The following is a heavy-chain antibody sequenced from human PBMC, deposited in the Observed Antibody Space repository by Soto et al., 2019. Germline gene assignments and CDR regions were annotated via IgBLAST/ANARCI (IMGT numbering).Heavy chain of an antibody. J-gene: IGHJ4*02. Sequence: EVQLVESGGGLVKPGGSLRLSCAASGFTFSSYSMNWVRQAPGKGLEWVSSISSSSSYIYYADSVKGRFTISRDNANNSLYLQMSSLRAEDTAVYYCARDRVPIHSILDYWGQGTLVTVSS. CDR1: GFTFSSYS. CDR3: ARDRVPIHSILDY. CDR2: ISSSSSYI. D-gene: IGHD2-21*01. V-gene: IGHV3-21*01.